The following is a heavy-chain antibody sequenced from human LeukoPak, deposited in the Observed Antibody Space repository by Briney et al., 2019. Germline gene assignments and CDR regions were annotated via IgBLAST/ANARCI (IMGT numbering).Heavy chain of an antibody. CDR2: ISYDGSNK. V-gene: IGHV3-30*04. D-gene: IGHD2-15*01. CDR1: GFTFSTYA. J-gene: IGHJ4*02. Sequence: GGSLRLSCAASGFTFSTYAMHWVRQAPGKGLEWVAVISYDGSNKYYADSVKGRFTISRDNSKNTLYLQMNSLRAEDTAVYYCARRRWSDDELVGYYWGQGTLVTVSS. CDR3: ARRRWSDDELVGYY.